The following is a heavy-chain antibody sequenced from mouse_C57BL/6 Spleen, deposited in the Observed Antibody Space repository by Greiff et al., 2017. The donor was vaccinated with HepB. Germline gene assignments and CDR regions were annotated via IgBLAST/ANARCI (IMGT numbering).Heavy chain of an antibody. V-gene: IGHV1-82*01. D-gene: IGHD2-5*01. CDR1: GYAFSSSW. J-gene: IGHJ4*01. Sequence: VQPQQSGPELVKPGASVKISCKASGYAFSSSWMNWVKPRPGKGLEWIGRIYPGDGDTNYNGKFKGKATLTADKSSSTAYMQLSSLTSEDSAVYFCARGSNYLYYYAMDYWGQGTSVTVSS. CDR2: IYPGDGDT. CDR3: ARGSNYLYYYAMDY.